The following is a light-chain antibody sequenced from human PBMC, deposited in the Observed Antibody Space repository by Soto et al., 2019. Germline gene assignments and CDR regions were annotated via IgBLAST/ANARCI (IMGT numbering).Light chain of an antibody. V-gene: IGLV2-14*01. CDR1: SIDVGGFNY. J-gene: IGLJ1*01. Sequence: QSALTQPASVSGSPGQSITISCTGASIDVGGFNYVSWYQQHPDKAPKLIIYVVSNRPSGVSNRFSGSKSGNTASLTISGLQAEDEADYYCSSYTSSDTPYVFGTGTKLTVL. CDR2: VVS. CDR3: SSYTSSDTPYV.